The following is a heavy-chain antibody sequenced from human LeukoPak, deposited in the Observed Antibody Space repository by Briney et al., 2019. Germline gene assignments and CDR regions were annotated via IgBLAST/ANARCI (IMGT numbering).Heavy chain of an antibody. J-gene: IGHJ4*02. D-gene: IGHD2-15*01. CDR3: ASRSSGGSRKHDY. CDR2: IYYSGST. V-gene: IGHV4-39*07. CDR1: GGSISSSSYY. Sequence: SETLSLTCTVSGGSISSSSYYWGWIRQPPGKGLEWIGSIYYSGSTYYNPSLKSRVTISVDTSKNQFSLKLSSVTAADTAVYYCASRSSGGSRKHDYWGQGTLVTVSS.